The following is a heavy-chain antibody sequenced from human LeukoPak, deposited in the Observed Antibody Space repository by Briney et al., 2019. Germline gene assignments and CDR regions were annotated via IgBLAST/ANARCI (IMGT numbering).Heavy chain of an antibody. CDR1: GFTFSNAW. V-gene: IGHV3-15*07. Sequence: GGSLRLSCAASGFTFSNAWMNWVRQAPGKGLEWVGRIKSKTDGGTTDYATPVKGRFTISRDDSKSTLYLQMNSPKIEDTAVYYCTTDEDWNYARKDVWGQGATVIVSS. D-gene: IGHD1-7*01. J-gene: IGHJ6*02. CDR2: IKSKTDGGTT. CDR3: TTDEDWNYARKDV.